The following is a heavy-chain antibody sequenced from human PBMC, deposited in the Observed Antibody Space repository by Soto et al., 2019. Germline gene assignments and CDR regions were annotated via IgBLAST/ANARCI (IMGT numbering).Heavy chain of an antibody. J-gene: IGHJ4*02. D-gene: IGHD1-7*01. CDR3: AREGRNWNYLVREYYFDY. V-gene: IGHV1-2*02. Sequence: GASVKVSCKASGYTFTGYYMHWVRQAPGKGLEWLGWINPNSGGTNYAQKFQGRVTMTRDTSISTAYMELSRLRSDDTAVYYCAREGRNWNYLVREYYFDYWGQGTLVTVSS. CDR1: GYTFTGYY. CDR2: INPNSGGT.